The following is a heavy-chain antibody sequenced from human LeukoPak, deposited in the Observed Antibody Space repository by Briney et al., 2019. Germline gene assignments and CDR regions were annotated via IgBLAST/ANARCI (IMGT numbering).Heavy chain of an antibody. CDR2: IRSKAYGGTT. Sequence: GGSLRLSCTASGFTFGDYAMSWVRQAPGKGLEWVGFIRSKAYGGTTEYAASVKGRFTISRDDSKSIAYLQMNSLKTEDTAVYYCTRGDYGSGSLHFDYWGQGTLVTVSS. CDR3: TRGDYGSGSLHFDY. V-gene: IGHV3-49*04. CDR1: GFTFGDYA. D-gene: IGHD3-10*01. J-gene: IGHJ4*02.